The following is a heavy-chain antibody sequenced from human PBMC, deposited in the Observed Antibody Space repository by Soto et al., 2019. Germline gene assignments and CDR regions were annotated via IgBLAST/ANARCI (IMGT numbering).Heavy chain of an antibody. D-gene: IGHD5-12*01. CDR2: IIPIFGTA. CDR1: GGTFSSYA. V-gene: IGHV1-69*01. J-gene: IGHJ6*02. Sequence: QVQLVQSGAEVKKPGSSVKVSCKASGGTFSSYAISWVRQAPGQGLEWMGGIIPIFGTANYAQKFQGRVTLTADESTSTAYMELSSLRSEDTAVYYCARMEGVASHYYYYGMDVWGQGTTVTVSS. CDR3: ARMEGVASHYYYYGMDV.